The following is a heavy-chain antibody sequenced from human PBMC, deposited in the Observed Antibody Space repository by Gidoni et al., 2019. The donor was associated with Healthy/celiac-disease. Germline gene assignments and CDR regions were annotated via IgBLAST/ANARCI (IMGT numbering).Heavy chain of an antibody. CDR3: AKAPLIVDIYYYGMDV. J-gene: IGHJ6*02. CDR1: GFTFGSEA. V-gene: IGHV3-23*04. D-gene: IGHD3-22*01. CDR2: ISRSGGST. Sequence: EGQRVESGGGWVQPVGKLRLSCEASGFTFGSEAMTWVRQAPGKGLECVLAISRSGGSTYYAASVTRPFTTSRDNAKNTLYLQLYSLRAEHTAVYYCAKAPLIVDIYYYGMDVWGQGTTVTVSS.